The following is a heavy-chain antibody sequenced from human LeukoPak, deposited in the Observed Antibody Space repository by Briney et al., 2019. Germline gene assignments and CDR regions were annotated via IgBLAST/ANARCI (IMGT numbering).Heavy chain of an antibody. J-gene: IGHJ4*02. CDR1: GGSISSGSYY. CDR3: ARGRRYYDISRTHFDY. D-gene: IGHD3-9*01. Sequence: SETLSLTCTVSGGSISSGSYYWSWIRQPAGKGLEWIGRIYTSGSTNHNPSLKSRVTISVDTSKNQFSLKLSSVTAADTAVYYCARGRRYYDISRTHFDYWGQGTLVTVSS. V-gene: IGHV4-61*02. CDR2: IYTSGST.